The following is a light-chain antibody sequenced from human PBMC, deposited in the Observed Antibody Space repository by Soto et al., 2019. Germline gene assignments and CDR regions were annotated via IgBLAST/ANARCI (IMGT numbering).Light chain of an antibody. Sequence: EIVLTQSPGSLSLSPRERATLSCRASQTVDSTFFAWYQKKPGQAPRLLIYGASKRATDIPDRFSGSGSGTGFTLTISRLEPEDFAVYYCQQYMSSVTFGQGTKVEIK. CDR1: QTVDSTF. V-gene: IGKV3-20*01. CDR3: QQYMSSVT. CDR2: GAS. J-gene: IGKJ1*01.